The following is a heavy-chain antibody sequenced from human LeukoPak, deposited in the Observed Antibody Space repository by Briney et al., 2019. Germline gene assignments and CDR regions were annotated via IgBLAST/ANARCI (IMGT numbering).Heavy chain of an antibody. V-gene: IGHV3-21*01. CDR2: ISSSGIYI. D-gene: IGHD2-2*01. J-gene: IGHJ4*02. CDR3: ARAIVVVPGAVDY. Sequence: PGGSLRLSCAASGFAFSKYSMNWVRQAPGKGLEWVSSISSSGIYIYYADSVKGRFTISRDNSKNTLYLQMNSLRAEDTAVYYCARAIVVVPGAVDYWGQGTLVTVSS. CDR1: GFAFSKYS.